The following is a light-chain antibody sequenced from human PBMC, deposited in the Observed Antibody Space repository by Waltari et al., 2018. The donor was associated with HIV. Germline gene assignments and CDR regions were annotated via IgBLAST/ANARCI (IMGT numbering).Light chain of an antibody. CDR1: RLGNTY. CDR2: QTT. CDR3: QAWDSSTGWV. Sequence: SFELTQPPSVSVSPGQTASIACSGDRLGNTYSSWYQQRPGQSPVLVIYQTTKRPSGISERISGSRSGNTATLTSSGTQDVDEADYYCQAWDSSTGWVFGGGTKLTVL. V-gene: IGLV3-1*01. J-gene: IGLJ3*02.